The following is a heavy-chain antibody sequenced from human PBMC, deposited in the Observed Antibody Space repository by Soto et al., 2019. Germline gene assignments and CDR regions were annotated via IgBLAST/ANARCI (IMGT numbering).Heavy chain of an antibody. J-gene: IGHJ5*02. CDR1: GFTFSSYA. CDR2: ISGSGGST. Sequence: GGSLRLSCAASGFTFSSYAMSWVRQAPGKGLEWVSAISGSGGSTYYADSVKGRFTISRDNSKNTLYLQMNSLRAEDTAVYYCAKDPETYYYDSSGYKYLSPWGQGTLVTVSS. CDR3: AKDPETYYYDSSGYKYLSP. D-gene: IGHD3-22*01. V-gene: IGHV3-23*01.